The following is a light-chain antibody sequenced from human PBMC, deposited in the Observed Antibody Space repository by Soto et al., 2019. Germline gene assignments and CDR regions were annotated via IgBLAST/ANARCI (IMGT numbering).Light chain of an antibody. V-gene: IGKV3-15*01. CDR1: KRVSSN. CDR2: GAS. J-gene: IGKJ1*01. Sequence: EIVMTLFSATLSVSPGERATIACRASKRVSSNLAWYQQKPGQAPRLLIYGASTRATGIPARCSGSGSGTEFTLTISSLQSDDFAVYYYQQYNNWPPVRLTCGQGTKVDI. CDR3: QQYNNWPPVRLT.